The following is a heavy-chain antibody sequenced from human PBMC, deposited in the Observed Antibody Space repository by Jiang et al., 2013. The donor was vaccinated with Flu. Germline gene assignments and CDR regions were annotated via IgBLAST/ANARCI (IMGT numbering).Heavy chain of an antibody. J-gene: IGHJ3*02. CDR3: ARGPTVVTPGAFDI. CDR2: ISSSSSYI. D-gene: IGHD4-23*01. CDR1: GFTFSSYS. V-gene: IGHV3-21*01. Sequence: PGGSLRLSCAASGFTFSSYSMNWVRQAPGKGLEWVSSISSSSSYIYYADSVKGRFTISRDNAKNSLYLQMNSLRAEDTAVYYCARGPTVVTPGAFDIWGQGTMVTVSS.